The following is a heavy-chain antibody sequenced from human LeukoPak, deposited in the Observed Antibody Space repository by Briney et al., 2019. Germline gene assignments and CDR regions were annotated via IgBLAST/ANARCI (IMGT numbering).Heavy chain of an antibody. D-gene: IGHD4-17*01. J-gene: IGHJ3*02. V-gene: IGHV3-7*03. CDR3: ATIDYGAFDI. Sequence: GGSLRLSCAASGFTFSNYWMTWVRQAPGKGLEWVANIKHDGSVKYDVDSVKGRFTISRDNAKNSLYLQMNSLRAEDTAVYYCATIDYGAFDIWGQGTMVTVSS. CDR1: GFTFSNYW. CDR2: IKHDGSVK.